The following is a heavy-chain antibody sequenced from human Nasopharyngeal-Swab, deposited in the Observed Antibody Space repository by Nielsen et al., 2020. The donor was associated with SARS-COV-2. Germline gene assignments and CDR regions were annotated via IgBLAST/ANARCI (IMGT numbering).Heavy chain of an antibody. J-gene: IGHJ5*02. V-gene: IGHV4-59*08. CDR2: IYYSGST. Sequence: SETLSLTCTVSGGPISSYYWSWIRQPPGKGLEWIGYIYYSGSTNYNPSLKSRVIISVDTSKNQFSLKLSSVTAADTAVYYCASGAISKFDPWGQGTLVTVSS. CDR3: ASGAISKFDP. CDR1: GGPISSYY.